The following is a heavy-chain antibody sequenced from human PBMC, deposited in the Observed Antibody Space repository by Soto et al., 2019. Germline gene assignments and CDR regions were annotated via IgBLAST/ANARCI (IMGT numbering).Heavy chain of an antibody. Sequence: QVQLVQSGAEVKKPGASVKVSCKASGYTFTSYAMHWVRQAPGQRLEWMGWINAGNGNTKYSQKFQGRVTITRDTSASTAYMELSSLRSEDTAVYYCARVYPVDTAMGRKLTPHQQYGMDVWGQGTTVTVSS. CDR3: ARVYPVDTAMGRKLTPHQQYGMDV. CDR1: GYTFTSYA. CDR2: INAGNGNT. D-gene: IGHD5-18*01. J-gene: IGHJ6*02. V-gene: IGHV1-3*01.